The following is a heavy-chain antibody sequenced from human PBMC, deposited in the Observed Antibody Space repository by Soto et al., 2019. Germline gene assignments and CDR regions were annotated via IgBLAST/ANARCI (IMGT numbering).Heavy chain of an antibody. V-gene: IGHV4-38-2*02. D-gene: IGHD6-19*01. CDR3: ARVHVMVVAGSNFDY. CDR2: IYHGGTT. Sequence: SETLSLTCTVSGYSISSGSCWACIRQPRGKGPEWIAIIYHGGTTFYNPSLKRRITISVDTSNNQFSLKLTSVTAADTAVYYCARVHVMVVAGSNFDYWGHGTLVTVSS. J-gene: IGHJ4*01. CDR1: GYSISSGSC.